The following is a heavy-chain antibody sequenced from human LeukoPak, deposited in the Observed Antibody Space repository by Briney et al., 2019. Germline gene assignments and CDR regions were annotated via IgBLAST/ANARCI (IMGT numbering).Heavy chain of an antibody. CDR1: GASINSYY. V-gene: IGHV4-34*01. J-gene: IGHJ5*02. CDR2: INHSGST. Sequence: SETLSLTCTVSGASINSYYWSWIRQPPGKGLEWIGEINHSGSTNYNPSLKSRVTISVDTSKNQFSLKLSSVTAADTAVYYCATSVIAAAGTGWFDPWGQGTLVTVSS. CDR3: ATSVIAAAGTGWFDP. D-gene: IGHD6-13*01.